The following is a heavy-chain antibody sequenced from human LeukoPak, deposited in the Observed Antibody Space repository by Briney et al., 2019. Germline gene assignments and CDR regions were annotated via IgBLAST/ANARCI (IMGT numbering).Heavy chain of an antibody. D-gene: IGHD2-15*01. CDR3: TVNYCSGATCYMY. CDR1: GFTFSGSA. V-gene: IGHV3-73*01. Sequence: GGSLRLSCAASGFTFSGSAMHWVRQASGKGLECVGRIRSKASSYATAYAASVKGRFTISRDDSKNTAYLQMNSLKTEDTAVYYCTVNYCSGATCYMYWGQGTLVTVSS. J-gene: IGHJ4*02. CDR2: IRSKASSYAT.